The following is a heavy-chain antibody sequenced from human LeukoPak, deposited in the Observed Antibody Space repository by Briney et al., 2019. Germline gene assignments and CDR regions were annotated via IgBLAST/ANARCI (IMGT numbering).Heavy chain of an antibody. CDR1: GGSTNNFY. J-gene: IGHJ6*04. CDR3: ARLSRVSLIRGVTGYHSLDV. V-gene: IGHV4-59*01. CDR2: IYYSGST. Sequence: PSETLSLTCTVSGGSTNNFYWSWIRQPPGGELDYIGYIYYSGSTNYNPSLKSRVTISLDASKNQFSLKLSSVTAADTAVYYCARLSRVSLIRGVTGYHSLDVWGKGTKVTVSS. D-gene: IGHD3-10*01.